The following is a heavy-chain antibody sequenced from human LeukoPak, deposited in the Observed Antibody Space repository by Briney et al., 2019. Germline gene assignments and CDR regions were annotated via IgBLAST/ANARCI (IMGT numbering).Heavy chain of an antibody. CDR3: ASGTRYSSY. CDR1: GFTFSSYS. CDR2: ISSSSSTI. J-gene: IGHJ4*02. Sequence: GGSLRLSCAASGFTFSSYSMNWVRQAPGKGLEWVSYISSSSSTIYYADSVKGRFTISRDNAKNSLYLQMNSLRAEDTAVYYCASGTRYSSYWGQGTLVTVSS. V-gene: IGHV3-48*04. D-gene: IGHD6-19*01.